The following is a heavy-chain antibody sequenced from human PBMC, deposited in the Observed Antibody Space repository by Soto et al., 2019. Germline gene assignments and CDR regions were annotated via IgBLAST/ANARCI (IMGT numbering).Heavy chain of an antibody. V-gene: IGHV4-31*03. J-gene: IGHJ4*02. Sequence: QVQLQESGPGLVKPSQTLSLTCTVSGGSISSGGYYWSWIRQHPGKGLEWIGYIYYSGSTYYNPSLTSRVTISVDTSKNQFSLKLSSVTAADTAVYYCARADYDILTGYNAPYYFDYWGQGTLVTVSS. CDR3: ARADYDILTGYNAPYYFDY. CDR2: IYYSGST. CDR1: GGSISSGGYY. D-gene: IGHD3-9*01.